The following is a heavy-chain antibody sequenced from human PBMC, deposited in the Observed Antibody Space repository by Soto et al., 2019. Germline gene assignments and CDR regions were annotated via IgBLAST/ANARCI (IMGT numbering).Heavy chain of an antibody. J-gene: IGHJ6*02. CDR3: ARVWNYVGYYYYGMDV. Sequence: SQTLSLTCAISGDSVSSNSAAWNWIRQSPSRGLEWLGRTYYRSKWYNDYAVSVKSRITINPDTSKNQFPLQLNSVTPEDTAVYYCARVWNYVGYYYYGMDVWGQGTTVTVSS. D-gene: IGHD1-7*01. CDR2: TYYRSKWYN. CDR1: GDSVSSNSAA. V-gene: IGHV6-1*01.